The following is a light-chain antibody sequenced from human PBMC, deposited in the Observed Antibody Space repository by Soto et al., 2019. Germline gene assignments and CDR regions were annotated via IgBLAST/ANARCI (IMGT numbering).Light chain of an antibody. CDR2: GAS. J-gene: IGKJ5*01. V-gene: IGKV3-15*01. CDR1: HSVNSH. Sequence: EIIMTQSPDILSVSPGXRAXXXFRTSHSVNSHVAWYQQKPGQAPRLLLYGASTRATGIPVRFSGSGFGTEFTLTISSLQSEDFAVYYCQQYKNWPLFGQGTRLEIK. CDR3: QQYKNWPL.